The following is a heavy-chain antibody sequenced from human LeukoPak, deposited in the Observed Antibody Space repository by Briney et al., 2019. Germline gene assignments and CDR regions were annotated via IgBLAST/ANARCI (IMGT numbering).Heavy chain of an antibody. J-gene: IGHJ3*02. D-gene: IGHD3-22*01. CDR2: INPKNGGA. Sequence: GASVKVSCKTSGYTFIGHYIHWVRQAPGQGLEWMGWINPKNGGANYAPRFRGRVTMTRDRSTSTVYMELTRLTSDDTAVYYCARDGHRRYHYDSSGREHALDIWGQGTMVTVSS. V-gene: IGHV1-2*07. CDR3: ARDGHRRYHYDSSGREHALDI. CDR1: GYTFIGHY.